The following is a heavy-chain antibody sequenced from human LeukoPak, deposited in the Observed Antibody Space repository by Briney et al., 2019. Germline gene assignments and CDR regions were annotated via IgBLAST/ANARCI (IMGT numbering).Heavy chain of an antibody. V-gene: IGHV3-20*01. CDR3: ARGGADSSSSYFDY. D-gene: IGHD6-6*01. Sequence: GGSLRLSCAASGFTFSSYAMSWVRQAPGKGLEWVSGINWNGGSTGYADSVRGRFTISRDNAKNSLYLQMNSLRAEDTALYHCARGGADSSSSYFDYWGQGTLVTVSS. CDR2: INWNGGST. J-gene: IGHJ4*02. CDR1: GFTFSSYA.